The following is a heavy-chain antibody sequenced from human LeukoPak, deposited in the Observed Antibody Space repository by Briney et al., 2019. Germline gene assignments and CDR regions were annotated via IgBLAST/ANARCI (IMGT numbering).Heavy chain of an antibody. J-gene: IGHJ4*02. V-gene: IGHV3-66*01. CDR3: ARNRDGYNSFDY. CDR1: GVTFSGYS. CDR2: IYSGGST. D-gene: IGHD5-24*01. Sequence: GGSLRLSCAAPGVTFSGYSVNWVRQAPGKGLEWVSVIYSGGSTYYADSVKGRFTISRDNSKNTLYLQMNSLRAEDTAVYYCARNRDGYNSFDYWGQGTLVTVSS.